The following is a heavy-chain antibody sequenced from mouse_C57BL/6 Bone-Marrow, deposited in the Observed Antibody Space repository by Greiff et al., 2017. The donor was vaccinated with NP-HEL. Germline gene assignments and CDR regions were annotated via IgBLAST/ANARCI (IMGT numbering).Heavy chain of an antibody. D-gene: IGHD2-4*01. V-gene: IGHV5-12*01. CDR2: ISNGGGST. CDR3: ARQGDDYDDFAY. J-gene: IGHJ3*01. Sequence: EVQVVESGGGLVQPGGSLKLSCAASGFTFSDYYMYWVRQTPEKRLEWVAYISNGGGSTYYPDTVKGRFTISRDNAKNPLYLQMSRLKSEDTAMYYCARQGDDYDDFAYWGQGTLVTVSA. CDR1: GFTFSDYY.